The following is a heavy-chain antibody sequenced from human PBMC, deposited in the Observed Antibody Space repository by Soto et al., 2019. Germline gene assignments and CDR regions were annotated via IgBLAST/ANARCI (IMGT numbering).Heavy chain of an antibody. CDR1: GGSVDSGNHY. V-gene: IGHV4-30-4*01. Sequence: QVLVQESGPGLVKPSQTLTLSCTVSGGSVDSGNHYWNWIRQPPGKGLEWIGYIYYGESTYYNPSLEGRATISVDTWQSRFSLRLTSVTAADTAVYYCARDMGSAMTTRIFDHWGQGTLVTVSS. D-gene: IGHD4-17*01. CDR3: ARDMGSAMTTRIFDH. J-gene: IGHJ4*02. CDR2: IYYGEST.